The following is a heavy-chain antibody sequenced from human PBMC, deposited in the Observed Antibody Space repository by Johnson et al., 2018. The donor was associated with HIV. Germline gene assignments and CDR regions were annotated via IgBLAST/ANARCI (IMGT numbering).Heavy chain of an antibody. CDR2: LRSGGANI. V-gene: IGHV3-48*04. D-gene: IGHD6-13*01. Sequence: VQLVESGGGLVQPGGSLRLSCAASGFTFSSYWMSWVRQAPGKGLAWVSDLRSGGANIHYADSVKGRFTISRDNAKNSLYLQMNSLRAEDTAVYYCAETPGIAAAGTGYAFDIWGQGTMVTVSS. CDR1: GFTFSSYW. J-gene: IGHJ3*02. CDR3: AETPGIAAAGTGYAFDI.